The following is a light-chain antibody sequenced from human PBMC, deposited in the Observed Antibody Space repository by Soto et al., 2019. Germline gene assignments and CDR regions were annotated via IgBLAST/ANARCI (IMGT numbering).Light chain of an antibody. CDR3: SSYTTSNTRQIV. V-gene: IGLV2-14*03. CDR1: SSYVGGYNY. J-gene: IGLJ1*01. CDR2: DVS. Sequence: LTQPASVSGSPGQSIAISCTRTSSYVGGYNYVSWYQHHPGKAPKLLIYDVSNRPSGISNRFSGSKSDNTASLTISGLQPEDEADYYCSSYTTSNTRQIVFGTGTK.